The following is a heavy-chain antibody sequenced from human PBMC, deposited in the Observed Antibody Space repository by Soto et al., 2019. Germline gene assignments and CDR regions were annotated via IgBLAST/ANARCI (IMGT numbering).Heavy chain of an antibody. D-gene: IGHD2-21*02. V-gene: IGHV1-46*01. CDR1: GYTFTSYY. CDR2: INPSGGST. J-gene: IGHJ3*02. Sequence: GASVKVSCKASGYTFTSYYMHWVRQAPGQGLEWMGIINPSGGSTSYAQKFQGRVTMTRDTSTSTVYMELSSLRSEDTAVYYCARVVVPECGGDCYFRWDAFDIWGQGTMVTVSS. CDR3: ARVVVPECGGDCYFRWDAFDI.